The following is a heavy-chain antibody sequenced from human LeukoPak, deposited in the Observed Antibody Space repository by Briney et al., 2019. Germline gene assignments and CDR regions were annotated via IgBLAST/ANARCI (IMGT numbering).Heavy chain of an antibody. Sequence: GASVKVSCKASGYTFTGYYMHWVRQAPGQGLEWMGWINPNSGGTNYAQKFQGRVTMTRDTSISTAYMELSRPRSDDTAVYYCARDRNSDYDFWSGYTCCMGMDVWGQGTTVTVSS. CDR2: INPNSGGT. J-gene: IGHJ6*02. D-gene: IGHD3-3*01. CDR3: ARDRNSDYDFWSGYTCCMGMDV. V-gene: IGHV1-2*02. CDR1: GYTFTGYY.